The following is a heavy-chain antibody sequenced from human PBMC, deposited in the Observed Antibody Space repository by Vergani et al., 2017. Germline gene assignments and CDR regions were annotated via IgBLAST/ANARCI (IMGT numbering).Heavy chain of an antibody. CDR3: ARDGDHIVTGYYIPFDY. V-gene: IGHV1-69*04. J-gene: IGHJ4*02. D-gene: IGHD3-9*01. Sequence: QVQLVQSGAEVKKPGSSVKVSCKASGGTFSSYAISWVRQAPGQGLEWLGRIIPILGIANYAQKFQGRVTITADKSTSTAYMELSSLRSEDTAVYYCARDGDHIVTGYYIPFDYWGQGTLVTVSS. CDR2: IIPILGIA. CDR1: GGTFSSYA.